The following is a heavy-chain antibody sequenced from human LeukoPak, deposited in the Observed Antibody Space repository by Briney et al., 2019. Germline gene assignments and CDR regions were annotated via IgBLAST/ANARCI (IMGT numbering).Heavy chain of an antibody. CDR2: IKQDGSEK. Sequence: GGSLRLSCAASRFTFSSYWMSWVRPAPGKGLEWVANIKQDGSEKYYMDSVKGRFTISRDNAKNSMYLQMNSLRAEDTAVYYCARDLGPVDYWGQGTLVTVSS. J-gene: IGHJ4*02. CDR3: ARDLGPVDY. CDR1: RFTFSSYW. V-gene: IGHV3-7*03.